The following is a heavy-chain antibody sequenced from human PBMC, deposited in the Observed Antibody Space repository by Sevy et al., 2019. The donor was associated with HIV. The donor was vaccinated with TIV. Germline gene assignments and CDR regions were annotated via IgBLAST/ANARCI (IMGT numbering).Heavy chain of an antibody. V-gene: IGHV3-72*01. Sequence: GGSLRLSCAASGFTFSDHYVDWVRQAPGKGLEWVGRIRNRPNSYTTEYAALVKGRLTILKDDSRNSVYLQMNSLKTQDLAVYYCVRGPNCGVGGCQQISPYCLDVWGKGATVTVSS. CDR1: GFTFSDHY. CDR2: IRNRPNSYTT. D-gene: IGHD2-15*01. J-gene: IGHJ6*03. CDR3: VRGPNCGVGGCQQISPYCLDV.